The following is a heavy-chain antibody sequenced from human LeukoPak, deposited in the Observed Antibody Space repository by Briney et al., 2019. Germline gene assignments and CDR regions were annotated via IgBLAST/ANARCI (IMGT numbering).Heavy chain of an antibody. CDR2: ISSSSSYI. CDR1: GFTFSSYS. CDR3: ARGPGTTVVRPYYFDY. V-gene: IGHV3-21*01. D-gene: IGHD4-23*01. Sequence: GGSLRLSCAASGFTFSSYSMNWVRQAPGKGLEWVSSISSSSSYIYYADSVKGRFTISRDNAKNSLYPQMNSLRAEDTAVYYCARGPGTTVVRPYYFDYWGQGTLVTVSS. J-gene: IGHJ4*02.